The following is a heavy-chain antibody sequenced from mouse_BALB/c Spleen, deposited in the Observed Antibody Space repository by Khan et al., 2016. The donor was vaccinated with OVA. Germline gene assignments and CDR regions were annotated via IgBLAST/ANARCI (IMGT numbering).Heavy chain of an antibody. CDR1: GYAFTDFL. CDR3: SRSGYGFGAY. D-gene: IGHD3-2*02. CDR2: INPGSGDI. J-gene: IGHJ3*01. V-gene: IGHV1-54*03. Sequence: VQLQQSGAELVRPGPSVKVSCKASGYAFTDFLIEWLKQRPGQGLEWIGVINPGSGDITYNEKLKDKATLTADKSSSTAYMQLTSLTSDDSAVYCCSRSGYGFGAYWGPGTLVTVSA.